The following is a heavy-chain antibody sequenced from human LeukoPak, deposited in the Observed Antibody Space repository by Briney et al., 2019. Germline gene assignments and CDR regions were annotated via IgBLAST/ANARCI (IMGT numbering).Heavy chain of an antibody. J-gene: IGHJ4*02. CDR2: IIPIFGTA. CDR1: GGTFSSYA. Sequence: SVKVSCKASGGTFSSYAISWVRQAPGQGLEWMGRIIPIFGTANYAQKFQGRVTITADKSTSTAYMELSSLRSGDTAVYYCTLLGGANKTYYFDYWGQGTLVTVSS. CDR3: TLLGGANKTYYFDY. V-gene: IGHV1-69*06. D-gene: IGHD3-16*01.